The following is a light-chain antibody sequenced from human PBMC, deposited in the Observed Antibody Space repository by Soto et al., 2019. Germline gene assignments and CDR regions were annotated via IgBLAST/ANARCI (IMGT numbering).Light chain of an antibody. CDR3: SSSTSSSTRV. CDR2: DVS. Sequence: QSVLTQPASVSGSPGQSITLSCTGTSSDVGGYNYVSWYQQHPGKAPKLMIYDVSNRPSGVSNRFSGSKSGNTASLTISGLQAEDEADYYCSSSTSSSTRVFGTGTKVPVL. CDR1: SSDVGGYNY. J-gene: IGLJ1*01. V-gene: IGLV2-14*01.